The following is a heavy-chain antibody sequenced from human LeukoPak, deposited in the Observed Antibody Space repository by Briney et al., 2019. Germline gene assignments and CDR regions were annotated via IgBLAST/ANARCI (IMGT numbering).Heavy chain of an antibody. Sequence: GGSLRLSCAASGFTFSSYSMNWVRQAPGKGLEWVSYISSSSSTIYYADSVKGRFTISRDNAKNSLYLQMNSLRAEDTAVYYCARGQLRGVTAEYFQHWGQGTLVTVSS. V-gene: IGHV3-48*01. CDR1: GFTFSSYS. CDR3: ARGQLRGVTAEYFQH. CDR2: ISSSSSTI. D-gene: IGHD2-2*01. J-gene: IGHJ1*01.